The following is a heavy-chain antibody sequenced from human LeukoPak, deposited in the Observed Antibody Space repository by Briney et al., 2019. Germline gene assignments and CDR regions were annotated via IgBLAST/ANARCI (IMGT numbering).Heavy chain of an antibody. CDR2: IYTSGST. CDR1: GGSISSYY. D-gene: IGHD3-10*01. Sequence: KSSGTLSLTCTVSGGSISSYYWSWIRQPAGKGLEWIGRIYTSGSTNYNPSLKSRVTMSVDTSKNQFSLKLSSVTAADTAVYYCASQLIYGSGSYRFDPWGQGTLVTVSS. V-gene: IGHV4-4*07. CDR3: ASQLIYGSGSYRFDP. J-gene: IGHJ5*02.